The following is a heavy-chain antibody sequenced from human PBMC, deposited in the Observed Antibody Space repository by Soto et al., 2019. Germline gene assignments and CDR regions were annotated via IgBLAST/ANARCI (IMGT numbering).Heavy chain of an antibody. CDR2: VIYSGGTT. CDR1: GISFWYFC. CDR3: AKSRGRLLWLREIYYFDK. J-gene: IGHJ4*02. D-gene: IGHD3-10*01. Sequence: GGAPRLSCAASGISFWYFCMSLVPPAPGKGLEWVSAVIYSGGTTYYVDSVKGRFTISRDNSRNTLYLQMEGLGAEDTALYYCAKSRGRLLWLREIYYFDKWGQGTPVTVSS. V-gene: IGHV3-23*01.